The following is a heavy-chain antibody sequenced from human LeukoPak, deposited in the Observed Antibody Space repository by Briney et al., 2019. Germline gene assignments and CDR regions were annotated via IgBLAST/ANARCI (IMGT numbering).Heavy chain of an antibody. CDR3: ARVVSYYGSSYRLLDL. CDR1: GFTVSSSY. CDR2: IWFDGSNK. J-gene: IGHJ2*01. Sequence: PGGSLRLSCAASGFTVSSSYMSWVRQAPGKGLEWVALIWFDGSNKHYADSVKGRFTISRDNSKNTMYLQMDSLRAEDTAVYYCARVVSYYGSSYRLLDLWGRGTLVTVSS. V-gene: IGHV3-33*08. D-gene: IGHD3-10*01.